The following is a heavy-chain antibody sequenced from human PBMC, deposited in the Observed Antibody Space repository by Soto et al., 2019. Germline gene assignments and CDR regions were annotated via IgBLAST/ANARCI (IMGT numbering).Heavy chain of an antibody. D-gene: IGHD3-22*01. Sequence: QVELVQSGAEVKKPGSSVKGSCKASGDTFDIYGFNWVRQAPGEGLEWMGVIIPIFETADYAQKLQGRVSITADKSTSTAYMELGSLTSEDTAVYYCARGGIHFADSSGHAFDSWGQGTLISVTS. CDR3: ARGGIHFADSSGHAFDS. CDR2: IIPIFETA. V-gene: IGHV1-69*06. J-gene: IGHJ4*02. CDR1: GDTFDIYG.